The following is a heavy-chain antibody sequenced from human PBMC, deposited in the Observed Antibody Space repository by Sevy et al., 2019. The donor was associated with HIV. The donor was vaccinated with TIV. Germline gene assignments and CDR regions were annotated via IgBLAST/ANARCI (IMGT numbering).Heavy chain of an antibody. D-gene: IGHD2-2*01. J-gene: IGHJ6*02. V-gene: IGHV4-4*07. CDR2: IYTSGST. CDR3: ARGSPVVPAAMLYYYYYGMDV. CDR1: GGSISSYY. Sequence: SETLSLTCTVSGGSISSYYWSWIRQPAGKGLEWIGRIYTSGSTNYNPSLKSRVTMSVDTSKNHFSLKLSSVTAADTAVYYCARGSPVVPAAMLYYYYYGMDVWGQGTTVTVSS.